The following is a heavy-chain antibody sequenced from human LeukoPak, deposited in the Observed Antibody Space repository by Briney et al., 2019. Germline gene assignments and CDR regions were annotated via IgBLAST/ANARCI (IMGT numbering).Heavy chain of an antibody. Sequence: GGSLRLSCAASGFTFSSYGMSWVRQAPGKGLEWVSAISGSGGSTYYADSVKGRFTISRDNSKNTLYLQMNSLRAEDTAVYYCAKYDSSGYYLSPFDYWGQGTLVTVSS. CDR2: ISGSGGST. D-gene: IGHD3-22*01. V-gene: IGHV3-23*01. J-gene: IGHJ4*02. CDR1: GFTFSSYG. CDR3: AKYDSSGYYLSPFDY.